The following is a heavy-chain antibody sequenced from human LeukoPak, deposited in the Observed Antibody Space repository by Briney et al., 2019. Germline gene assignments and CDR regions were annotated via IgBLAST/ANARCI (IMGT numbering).Heavy chain of an antibody. V-gene: IGHV3-43*02. CDR3: ANLMVTAIDFDH. D-gene: IGHD2-21*02. Sequence: PGGSLRLSCAASGFTFDGYAMHWVRQAPGKGLEWVSLISGDGGSTYYADSVRGRFTISRDNSKNSLYLQMNSLKTEDTALYYCANLMVTAIDFDHWGQGALVTVSS. J-gene: IGHJ4*02. CDR2: ISGDGGST. CDR1: GFTFDGYA.